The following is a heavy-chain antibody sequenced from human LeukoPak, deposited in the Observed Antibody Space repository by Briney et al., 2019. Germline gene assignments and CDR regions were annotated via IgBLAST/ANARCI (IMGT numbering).Heavy chain of an antibody. CDR3: TRPYYDFWSGYADNWFDP. CDR2: INPNSGGT. V-gene: IGHV1-2*02. D-gene: IGHD3-3*01. Sequence: GPSVKVSCKASGYTFTSYYMHWVRQAPGHGLEGMGWINPNSGGTNYAQKFQGRVTMTRDTSISTTYMELSRLRSDDTAVYYCTRPYYDFWSGYADNWFDPWGQGTLVTVSS. CDR1: GYTFTSYY. J-gene: IGHJ5*02.